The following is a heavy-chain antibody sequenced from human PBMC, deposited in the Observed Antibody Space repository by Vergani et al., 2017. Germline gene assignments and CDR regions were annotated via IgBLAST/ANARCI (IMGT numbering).Heavy chain of an antibody. V-gene: IGHV3-9*01. CDR1: GFTFDDYA. J-gene: IGHJ4*02. D-gene: IGHD2-21*02. Sequence: EVQLVESGGGLVQPGRSLRLSCAASGFTFDDYAMNWVRQAPGKGLEGVSGISWNSGSIGYADSVKGRFTISRDNAKNSLYLQMNSLRAEDTALYYCAKGVIATRVTAAPFDYWGQGTLVTVSS. CDR2: ISWNSGSI. CDR3: AKGVIATRVTAAPFDY.